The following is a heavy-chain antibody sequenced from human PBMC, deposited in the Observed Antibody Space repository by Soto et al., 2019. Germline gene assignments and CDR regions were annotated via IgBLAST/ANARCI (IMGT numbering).Heavy chain of an antibody. CDR3: ARGQEVGAHFFDS. V-gene: IGHV3-13*01. J-gene: IGHJ4*02. Sequence: GGSLRLSCEASGFTFSGFDMHWVRQPTGKGLEWVSTIGTAGDTYYAVSVKGRFTISRDNAKNSLSLQMNSLRAGDMAVYFCARGQEVGAHFFDSWGQGTQVTVSS. D-gene: IGHD2-15*01. CDR1: GFTFSGFD. CDR2: IGTAGDT.